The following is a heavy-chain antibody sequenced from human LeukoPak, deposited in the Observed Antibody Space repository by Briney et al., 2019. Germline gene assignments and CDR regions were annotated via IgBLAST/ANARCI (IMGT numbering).Heavy chain of an antibody. Sequence: GASVKVSCKASGYTFTGYYMHWVRQAPGQGLEWMGWINPNSGGTNYAQKFQGRVTMTRDTSISTAYMELSSLRSEDTAVYYCARPRRMAAADSYFDYWGQGTLVTVSS. CDR1: GYTFTGYY. V-gene: IGHV1-2*02. J-gene: IGHJ4*02. CDR3: ARPRRMAAADSYFDY. CDR2: INPNSGGT. D-gene: IGHD6-13*01.